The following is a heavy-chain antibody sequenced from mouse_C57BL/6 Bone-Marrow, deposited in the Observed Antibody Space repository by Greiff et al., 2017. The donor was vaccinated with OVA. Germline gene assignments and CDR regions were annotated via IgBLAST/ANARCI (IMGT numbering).Heavy chain of an antibody. CDR3: ARSEVGLVAY. V-gene: IGHV1-26*01. D-gene: IGHD1-3*01. J-gene: IGHJ3*01. Sequence: EVQLQQSGPELVKPGASVKISCKASGYTFTDYYMNWVKQSHGKSLEWIGDINPNNGGTSYNQKFKGKATLTVDKSSSTAYMELRSLTSEDSAVYYCARSEVGLVAYWGQGTLVTVSA. CDR2: INPNNGGT. CDR1: GYTFTDYY.